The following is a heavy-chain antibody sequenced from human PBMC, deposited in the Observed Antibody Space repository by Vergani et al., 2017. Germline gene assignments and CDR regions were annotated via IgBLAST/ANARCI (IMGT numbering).Heavy chain of an antibody. D-gene: IGHD2-2*01. CDR2: ISYDGSNK. Sequence: AASGFTFSSYAMHWVRQAPGKGLEWVAVISYDGSNKYYADSVKGRFTISRDNSKNTLYLQMNSLRAEDTAVYYCARGSWYQLLLASFDYWGQGTLVTVSS. CDR3: ARGSWYQLLLASFDY. V-gene: IGHV3-30*04. J-gene: IGHJ4*02. CDR1: GFTFSSYA.